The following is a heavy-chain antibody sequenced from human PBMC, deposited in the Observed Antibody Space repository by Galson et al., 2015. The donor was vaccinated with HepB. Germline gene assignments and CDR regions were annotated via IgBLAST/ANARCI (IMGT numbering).Heavy chain of an antibody. Sequence: PGKGLVCVSRIDPDGSSSSYADSVKGRFTISRDNAKNTLYLQMNSLRAEDTAVYYCARVRITARGEDSWGQGTLVTVSS. D-gene: IGHD6-6*01. J-gene: IGHJ4*02. V-gene: IGHV3-74*01. CDR2: IDPDGSSS. CDR3: ARVRITARGEDS.